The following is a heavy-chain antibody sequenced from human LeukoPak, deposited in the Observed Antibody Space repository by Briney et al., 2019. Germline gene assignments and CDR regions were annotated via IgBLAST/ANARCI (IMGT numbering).Heavy chain of an antibody. Sequence: PSETLSLTCTVSGGSISSYYRSWIRQPPGKGLEWIGYIYDSGGTNYSPSLKSRVTISVDSSKNHFSLKLSSVTAADTAVYYCARLTTADAFDIWGPGTMVTVSS. CDR2: IYDSGGT. CDR1: GGSISSYY. J-gene: IGHJ3*02. CDR3: ARLTTADAFDI. D-gene: IGHD3-22*01. V-gene: IGHV4-59*01.